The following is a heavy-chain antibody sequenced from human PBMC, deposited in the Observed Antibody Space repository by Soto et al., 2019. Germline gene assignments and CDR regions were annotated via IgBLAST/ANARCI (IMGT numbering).Heavy chain of an antibody. CDR1: GFTFSSYA. D-gene: IGHD3-3*01. CDR3: AKERVTIFGVAPPGTFDI. J-gene: IGHJ3*02. CDR2: ISGSGGST. Sequence: EVQLLESGGGLVRPGGSLRLSCAASGFTFSSYAISWVRQSPGKGLEWVSAISGSGGSTYYADSVKGRFTISRDNSKNTLYLQMNSLRAEDTAVYYCAKERVTIFGVAPPGTFDIWGQGTMVTVSS. V-gene: IGHV3-23*01.